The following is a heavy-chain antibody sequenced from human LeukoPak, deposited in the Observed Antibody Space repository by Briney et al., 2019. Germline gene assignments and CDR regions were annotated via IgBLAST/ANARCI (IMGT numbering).Heavy chain of an antibody. Sequence: GGSLRLSCAASGFTFRSYVMHWVRQAPGKGLEWVAVISYDGSNKYYADSVKGRFTISRDNSKNTLYLQMNSLRAEDTAVYYCASYYDSSGPDYWGQGTLVTVSS. CDR1: GFTFRSYV. V-gene: IGHV3-30*03. J-gene: IGHJ4*02. CDR2: ISYDGSNK. D-gene: IGHD3-22*01. CDR3: ASYYDSSGPDY.